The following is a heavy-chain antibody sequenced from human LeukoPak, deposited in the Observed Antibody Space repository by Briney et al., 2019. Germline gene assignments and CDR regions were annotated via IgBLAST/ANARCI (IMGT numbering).Heavy chain of an antibody. CDR1: GFTFSSYS. J-gene: IGHJ5*02. CDR3: AGRYFGYGNWFDP. CDR2: ISSSSLYI. V-gene: IGHV3-21*01. Sequence: GGSLRLSCAASGFTFSSYSMNWVRQAPGKGLEWVSSISSSSLYIYYADSVKGRFTISRDNAKNSLFLQMNSLRAEDTAVYYCAGRYFGYGNWFDPWGQGTLVTVSS. D-gene: IGHD3-9*01.